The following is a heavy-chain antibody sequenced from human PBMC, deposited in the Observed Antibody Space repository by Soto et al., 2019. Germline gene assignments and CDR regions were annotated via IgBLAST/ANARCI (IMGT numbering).Heavy chain of an antibody. J-gene: IGHJ3*02. CDR1: GFTFSDYY. V-gene: IGHV3-11*01. CDR2: ITSSGSDI. Sequence: GGSLRLSCAASGFTFSDYYMGWLRQAPGKGLEWVSYITSSGSDIYYAVSVKGRFTISRDNAKNLLYLQMNSLRAEDTALYYCARESFSAFDIWGQGTMVTVSS. CDR3: ARESFSAFDI.